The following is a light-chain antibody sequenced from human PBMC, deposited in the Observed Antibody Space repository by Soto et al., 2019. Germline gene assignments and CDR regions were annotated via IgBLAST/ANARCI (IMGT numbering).Light chain of an antibody. J-gene: IGKJ5*01. V-gene: IGKV1-9*01. CDR3: QQLNSYPSIT. Sequence: IQLTQSPSSLSASVGDRVTITCRASQGISSYLAWYQQKPGKAPKLLIYAASTLQSGVPSRFSGSGSGTDFTLTISRLQPEDSATYYCQQLNSYPSITFGQGTRLELK. CDR1: QGISSY. CDR2: AAS.